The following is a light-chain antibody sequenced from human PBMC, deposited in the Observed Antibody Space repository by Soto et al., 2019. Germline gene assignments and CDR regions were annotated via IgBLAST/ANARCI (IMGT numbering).Light chain of an antibody. CDR1: ESVSSY. V-gene: IGKV3-11*01. CDR3: QHRKSWPLA. Sequence: EIVLTQSPATLSLSPGERATLSCRASESVSSYLGWYQQKPGQPPRLLIYDASNRATGIPDRFSGRGSGTDFTLTIRSLEPEDSAVYYCQHRKSWPLAFGGGTKVEI. J-gene: IGKJ4*01. CDR2: DAS.